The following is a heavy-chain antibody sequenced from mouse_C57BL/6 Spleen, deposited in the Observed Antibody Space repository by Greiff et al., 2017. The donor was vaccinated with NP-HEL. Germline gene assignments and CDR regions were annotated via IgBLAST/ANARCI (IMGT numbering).Heavy chain of an antibody. Sequence: EVQRVESGPGMVKPSQSLSLTCTVTGYSITSGYDWHWIRHFPGNKLEWMGYISYSGSTNYNPSLKSRISITHDTSKNHFFLKLNSVTTEDTATYYCARDGSYAMDYWGQGTSVTVSS. D-gene: IGHD1-1*01. CDR3: ARDGSYAMDY. J-gene: IGHJ4*01. CDR1: GYSITSGYD. V-gene: IGHV3-1*01. CDR2: ISYSGST.